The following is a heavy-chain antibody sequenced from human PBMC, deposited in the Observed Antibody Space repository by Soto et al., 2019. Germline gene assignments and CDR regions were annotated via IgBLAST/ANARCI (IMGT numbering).Heavy chain of an antibody. D-gene: IGHD6-13*01. V-gene: IGHV4-4*02. CDR2: IYHSGST. Sequence: SETLSLTCAVSGGSISSSNWWSWVRQPPGKGLEWIGEIYHSGSTNYNPSLKSRVTISVDKSKNQFSLKLSSVTAADTAVYYCARVPYSSSWSHGAYAFDIWGQGTMVTVSS. J-gene: IGHJ3*02. CDR3: ARVPYSSSWSHGAYAFDI. CDR1: GGSISSSNW.